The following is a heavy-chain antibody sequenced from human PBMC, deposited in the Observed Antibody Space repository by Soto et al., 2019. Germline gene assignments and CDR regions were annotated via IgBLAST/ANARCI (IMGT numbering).Heavy chain of an antibody. Sequence: SETLSLTCTVSGGSISSSSYYWGWIRQPPGKRLEWIGSIYYGGSTYYNPSLKSRVTISVETSKSQFSLKLSSVTAADTAVYYCAGGDYYHSSGYYFYYYTMDVWGQGTTVTVSS. D-gene: IGHD3-22*01. CDR2: IYYGGST. CDR1: GGSISSSSYY. V-gene: IGHV4-39*01. J-gene: IGHJ6*02. CDR3: AGGDYYHSSGYYFYYYTMDV.